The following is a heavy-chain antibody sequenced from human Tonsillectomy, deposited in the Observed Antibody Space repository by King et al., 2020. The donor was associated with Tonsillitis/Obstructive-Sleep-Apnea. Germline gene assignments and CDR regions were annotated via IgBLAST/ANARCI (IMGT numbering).Heavy chain of an antibody. D-gene: IGHD3-22*01. V-gene: IGHV1-69*01. J-gene: IGHJ6*03. CDR2: IIPIFETP. CDR1: GGSFSSQA. CDR3: ACRAADGSGYYYYHMAV. Sequence: VQLVESGAEVKKPGSSVRVSCKVSGGSFSSQAINWVRQAPGQGLEWMGGIIPIFETPRYAQNFQGRVTITADEVTSTAYMDRCSLRSDDTAVYYCACRAADGSGYYYYHMAVCGKGTTVTASS.